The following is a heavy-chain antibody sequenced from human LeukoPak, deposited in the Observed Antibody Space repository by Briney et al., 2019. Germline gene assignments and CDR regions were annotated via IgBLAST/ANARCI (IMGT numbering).Heavy chain of an antibody. CDR1: GFTFSSYG. D-gene: IGHD5-12*01. V-gene: IGHV3-30*02. Sequence: GGSLRLSCAASGFTFSSYGMHWVRQAPGKGLEWAAFIRYDGSNKYYADSVKGRFTISRDNSKNTLYLQMNSLRAEDTAVYYCARGMNGYGGYDYWGQGALVTVSS. J-gene: IGHJ4*02. CDR3: ARGMNGYGGYDY. CDR2: IRYDGSNK.